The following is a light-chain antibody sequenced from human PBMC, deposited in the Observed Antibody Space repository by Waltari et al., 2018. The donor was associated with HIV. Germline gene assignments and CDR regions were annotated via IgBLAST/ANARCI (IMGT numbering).Light chain of an antibody. V-gene: IGLV2-23*02. CDR3: CSYAGDNHYV. CDR1: ISDVGPYNR. Sequence: QSALTQPASVSVSPGQPITTPCNGTISDVGPYNRVSWYQQFPGKAPHLIVSEVFRRPSGISSRFSGTKSGNTASLTISKLRAEDEADYYCCSYAGDNHYVFGSGTQLTVL. J-gene: IGLJ1*01. CDR2: EVF.